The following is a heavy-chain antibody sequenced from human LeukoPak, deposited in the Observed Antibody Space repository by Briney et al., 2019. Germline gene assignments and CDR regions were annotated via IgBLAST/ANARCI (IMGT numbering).Heavy chain of an antibody. CDR2: IIPIFGTA. CDR1: GGTFSSYA. CDR3: ASWGRANYQLLSENWFDP. D-gene: IGHD2-2*01. V-gene: IGHV1-69*05. Sequence: GSSVKVSCKASGGTFSSYAISWVRQAPGQGLEWVGGIIPIFGTANYAQKFQGRVTITTDESTSTAYMELSSLRSEDTAVYYCASWGRANYQLLSENWFDPWGQGTLVTVSS. J-gene: IGHJ5*02.